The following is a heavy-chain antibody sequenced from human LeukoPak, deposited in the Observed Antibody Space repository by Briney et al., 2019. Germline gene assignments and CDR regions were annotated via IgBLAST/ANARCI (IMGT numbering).Heavy chain of an antibody. D-gene: IGHD6-6*01. CDR1: GFTFSSYA. CDR3: AKDRPLGGYYYYGMDV. J-gene: IGHJ6*02. Sequence: GGSLRLSCAASGFTFSSYAMSWDRQAPGKGLEWVSAISGSGGSTYYADSVKGRFTISRDNSKNTLYLQMNSLRAEDTAVYYCAKDRPLGGYYYYGMDVWGQGTTVTVFS. CDR2: ISGSGGST. V-gene: IGHV3-23*01.